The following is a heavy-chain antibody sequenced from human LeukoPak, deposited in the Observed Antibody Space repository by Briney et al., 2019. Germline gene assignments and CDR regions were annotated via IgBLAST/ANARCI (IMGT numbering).Heavy chain of an antibody. CDR3: ASFPWDLRPT. CDR1: GFTFSSYG. CDR2: ITSTSDTI. Sequence: GGSPRLSCAASGFTFSSYGMNWVRQAPGKGLEWLSYITSTSDTIYYADSVKGRFTISRDNAKNSLYLQMNSLRAEDTAVYYCASFPWDLRPTWGQGTLLSVAS. V-gene: IGHV3-48*01. J-gene: IGHJ4*02. D-gene: IGHD1-26*01.